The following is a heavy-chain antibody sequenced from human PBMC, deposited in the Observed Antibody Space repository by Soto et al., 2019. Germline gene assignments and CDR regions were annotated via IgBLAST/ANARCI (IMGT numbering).Heavy chain of an antibody. CDR1: GYTFTNYA. CDR3: ARDQGYYYYGMDV. CDR2: INAGNGNT. Sequence: ASVKVSCKASGYTFTNYALHWVRQAPGQRLEWMGWINAGNGNTKYSQKFQGRVTITRDTSASTAYMELSSLRSEDTAVYYCARDQGYYYYGMDVWGQGTTVTVSS. J-gene: IGHJ6*02. V-gene: IGHV1-3*01.